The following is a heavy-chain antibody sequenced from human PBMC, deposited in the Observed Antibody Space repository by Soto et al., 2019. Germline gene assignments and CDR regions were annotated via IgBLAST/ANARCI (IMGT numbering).Heavy chain of an antibody. Sequence: FLRLSCAASGFAFANYEMHWVRQAPGKGLDWVAYINGGGDVKYYADSVEGRFTISRDNAKNALFLQMDNLRAEDTAIYYCARLSGDGFWKSYSPYNLFESWGQGALVTVSS. CDR2: INGGGDVK. V-gene: IGHV3-48*03. CDR3: ARLSGDGFWKSYSPYNLFES. CDR1: GFAFANYE. J-gene: IGHJ5*01. D-gene: IGHD3-3*01.